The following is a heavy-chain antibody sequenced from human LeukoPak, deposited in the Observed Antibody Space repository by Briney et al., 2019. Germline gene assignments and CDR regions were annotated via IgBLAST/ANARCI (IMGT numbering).Heavy chain of an antibody. V-gene: IGHV4-59*01. J-gene: IGHJ5*02. Sequence: PSETLSLTCTVSRGSISGYSWSWIRQSPGGGLGWIGYIYFSGDTAYNPPLRSRVTLSVDTSKNHFSLQLRSVTTADTAVYYCVRGPYGASIAKWFDPWGQGTQVIVSP. CDR1: RGSISGYS. D-gene: IGHD4/OR15-4a*01. CDR2: IYFSGDT. CDR3: VRGPYGASIAKWFDP.